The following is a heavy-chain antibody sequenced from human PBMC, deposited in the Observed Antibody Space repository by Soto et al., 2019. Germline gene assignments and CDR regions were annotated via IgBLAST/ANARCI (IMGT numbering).Heavy chain of an antibody. Sequence: QITLKESGPPLLKATQTLTLTCTFSGFSLSTSGVGVGWIRQPPGKALEWLALIYWDDDKFYSPSLKSRLTITKDTSKNQLVLTMSNMDPVDTATYYSAHIHYYGSGNFLLSPNNWFDPWGQGTLVTVSS. J-gene: IGHJ5*02. D-gene: IGHD3-10*01. CDR1: GFSLSTSGVG. CDR2: IYWDDDK. V-gene: IGHV2-5*02. CDR3: AHIHYYGSGNFLLSPNNWFDP.